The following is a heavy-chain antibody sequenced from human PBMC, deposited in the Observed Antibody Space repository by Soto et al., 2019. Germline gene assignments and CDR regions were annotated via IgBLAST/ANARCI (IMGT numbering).Heavy chain of an antibody. Sequence: ASLKVSCKASGYTFTNYGITWVRQAPGQGLEWMGWINAYNGNTIYAQKLQGRVTMTTDTSTSTAYMELSSLRSEDTAVYYCAGTYYYDSSGYPRGYFDYWGQGTLVNVSS. CDR1: GYTFTNYG. CDR3: AGTYYYDSSGYPRGYFDY. J-gene: IGHJ4*02. D-gene: IGHD3-22*01. CDR2: INAYNGNT. V-gene: IGHV1-18*01.